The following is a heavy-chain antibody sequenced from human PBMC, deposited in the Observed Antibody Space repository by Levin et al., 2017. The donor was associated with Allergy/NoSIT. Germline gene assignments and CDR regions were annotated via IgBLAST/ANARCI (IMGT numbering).Heavy chain of an antibody. CDR3: ARESRADTSGWYPYYFDY. Sequence: GGSLRLSCAASGFTFSKYSMNWVRQAPGKGLEWVSSVSSSGAYKFYADSVKGRFTISRDNAKNSLYLQMDSLRAEDAAVYYCARESRADTSGWYPYYFDYWGQGTLVTVSS. CDR2: VSSSGAYK. J-gene: IGHJ4*02. D-gene: IGHD6-19*01. CDR1: GFTFSKYS. V-gene: IGHV3-21*01.